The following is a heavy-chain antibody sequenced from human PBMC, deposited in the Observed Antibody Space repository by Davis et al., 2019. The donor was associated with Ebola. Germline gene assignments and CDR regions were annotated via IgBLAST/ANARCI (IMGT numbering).Heavy chain of an antibody. CDR1: GYTFTSYA. V-gene: IGHV1-8*01. D-gene: IGHD1-1*01. CDR2: MNPNSGNT. Sequence: AASVKVSCKASGYTFTSYAINWVRQATGQGLEWMGWMNPNSGNTGYAQKFQVKVTMTTDTSTSTAYMELRSLRSDDTAVYYCARAFWYNWNDVESQFDYWGQGTLVTVSS. J-gene: IGHJ4*02. CDR3: ARAFWYNWNDVESQFDY.